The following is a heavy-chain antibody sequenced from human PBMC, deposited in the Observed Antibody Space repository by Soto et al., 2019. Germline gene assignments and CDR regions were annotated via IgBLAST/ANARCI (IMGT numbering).Heavy chain of an antibody. CDR2: IYYSGST. CDR3: ARDKITGLFDY. D-gene: IGHD2-8*02. V-gene: IGHV4-59*12. CDR1: GGSISSYY. J-gene: IGHJ4*02. Sequence: SETLSLTCTVSGGSISSYYWSWIRQPPGKGLEWIGSIYYSGSTYYNPSLKSRVTISVDTSKNQFSLKLTSVTAADTAVYYCARDKITGLFDYWGQGTLVTVSS.